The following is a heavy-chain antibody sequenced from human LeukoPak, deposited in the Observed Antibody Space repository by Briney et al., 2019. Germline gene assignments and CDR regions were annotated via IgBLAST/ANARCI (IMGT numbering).Heavy chain of an antibody. CDR2: INTNTGNP. CDR1: GYTFTSYA. J-gene: IGHJ4*02. Sequence: ASVKVSCKASGYTFTSYAMNWVRQAPGQGLEWMGWINTNTGNPTYAQGFTGRFVFSLDTSVSTAYLQISSLKAEDTAVYYCARESGSSWGPKRVSVDYWGQGTLVTVSS. CDR3: ARESGSSWGPKRVSVDY. D-gene: IGHD6-13*01. V-gene: IGHV7-4-1*02.